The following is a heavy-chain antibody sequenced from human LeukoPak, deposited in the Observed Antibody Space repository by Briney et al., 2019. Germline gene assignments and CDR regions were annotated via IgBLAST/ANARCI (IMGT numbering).Heavy chain of an antibody. CDR2: IYYSGST. J-gene: IGHJ6*03. V-gene: IGHV4-59*04. D-gene: IGHD3-10*01. Sequence: PSETLSLTCTVSGGSISSYYWSWIRQPPGKGLEWIGYIYYSGSTYYNPSLKSRVTISVDTSKNQFSLNLSSVTAADTAVYYCAIAYGSGSPYYYYYMDVWGKGTTVTISS. CDR1: GGSISSYY. CDR3: AIAYGSGSPYYYYYMDV.